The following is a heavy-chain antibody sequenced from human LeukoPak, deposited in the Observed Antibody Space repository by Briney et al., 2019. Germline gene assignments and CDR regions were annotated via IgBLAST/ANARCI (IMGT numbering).Heavy chain of an antibody. CDR2: IRGDGREQ. Sequence: GGSLRLSCAASGFTLSDFWMTWVRQAPGKGLQWVANIRGDGREQNHAASVKGRFTISRDNAQNSLYLQMSSLGAEDTALYFCSRFLYHTTGYHFFDSWGLGTLVAVSS. J-gene: IGHJ4*02. CDR1: GFTLSDFW. V-gene: IGHV3-7*01. D-gene: IGHD3-22*01. CDR3: SRFLYHTTGYHFFDS.